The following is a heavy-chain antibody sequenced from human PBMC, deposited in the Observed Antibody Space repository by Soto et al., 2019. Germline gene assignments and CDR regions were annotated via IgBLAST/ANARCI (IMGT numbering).Heavy chain of an antibody. Sequence: SETLSLTCAVYGVSFSGYYWSWIRQSPGKGLEWIGEINHSGSTNYNPSLKSRVTISVDTSRNQFSLKLSSVTAADTAVYYCARGRSRYDILTGYYDYNYAMDVWGQGTTVTVSS. CDR3: ARGRSRYDILTGYYDYNYAMDV. D-gene: IGHD3-9*01. CDR2: INHSGST. CDR1: GVSFSGYY. V-gene: IGHV4-34*01. J-gene: IGHJ6*02.